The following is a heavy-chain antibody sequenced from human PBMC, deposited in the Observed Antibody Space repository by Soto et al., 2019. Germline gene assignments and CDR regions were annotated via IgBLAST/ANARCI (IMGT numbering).Heavy chain of an antibody. V-gene: IGHV1-18*04. CDR3: ARGAGAALYYYYGMDV. D-gene: IGHD1-26*01. CDR1: GYTFTSYG. J-gene: IGHJ6*02. Sequence: GASVKVSCKASGYTFTSYGISWVRQAPGQGLEWMGWISAYNGNTNYAQKLQGRVTMTTDTSTSTAYMELRSLRSDDTAVYYCARGAGAALYYYYGMDVWGQGTTVTVSS. CDR2: ISAYNGNT.